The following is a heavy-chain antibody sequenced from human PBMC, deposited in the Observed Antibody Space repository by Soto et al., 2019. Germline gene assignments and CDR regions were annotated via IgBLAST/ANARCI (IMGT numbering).Heavy chain of an antibody. Sequence: QVQLVESGGGVVQPGRSLRLSCAASGFTFSSYAMHWVRQAPGKGLEWVAVISYDVNNKYYADSVKGRFTISRDNSKSTLYLQMNSLGPEDTALYFCASARGYSTFQYGFHCAYWGQGSLVTVSS. V-gene: IGHV3-30-3*01. CDR3: ASARGYSTFQYGFHCAY. D-gene: IGHD5-18*01. CDR2: ISYDVNNK. J-gene: IGHJ4*02. CDR1: GFTFSSYA.